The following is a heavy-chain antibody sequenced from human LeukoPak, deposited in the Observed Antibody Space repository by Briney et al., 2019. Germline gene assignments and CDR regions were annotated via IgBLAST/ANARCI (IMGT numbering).Heavy chain of an antibody. Sequence: SQTLSLTRAISGDSVSSNNAAWNWIRQSPSRGLEWLGRTYYRSRWFTDYALSVKSRITINPDTSRNQFSLQLSSVSPEDTAVYYCVRGSALDIWGQGTMVTVSS. CDR3: VRGSALDI. CDR2: TYYRSRWFT. CDR1: GDSVSSNNAA. J-gene: IGHJ3*02. V-gene: IGHV6-1*01.